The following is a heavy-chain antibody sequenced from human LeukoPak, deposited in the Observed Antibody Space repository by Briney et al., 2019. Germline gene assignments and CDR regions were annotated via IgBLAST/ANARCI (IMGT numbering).Heavy chain of an antibody. V-gene: IGHV3-23*01. J-gene: IGHJ4*02. CDR3: AKKDSSSWHLDY. CDR2: ISSTGGST. CDR1: GFTFSTYG. Sequence: PGGSLRLSCVASGFTFSTYGMSWVRQAPGKGLEWVSAISSTGGSTYYGDSVKGRFTVSRDNSKNRLYLQLNSLRAEDTAVYYCAKKDSSSWHLDYWGQGTLVTVSS. D-gene: IGHD6-13*01.